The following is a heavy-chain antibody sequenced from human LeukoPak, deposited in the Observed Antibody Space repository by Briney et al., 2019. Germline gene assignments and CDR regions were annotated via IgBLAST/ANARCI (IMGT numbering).Heavy chain of an antibody. CDR3: ARGGYYGSGRRIDY. Sequence: ASVTVSFKASVYTFTGYYMHWVRQAPGQGLEWMGWINPNSGGANYAQKFQGRVTMTRDTSISTAYMELSRLRSDDTAVYYCARGGYYGSGRRIDYWGQGTLVTVSS. CDR2: INPNSGGA. J-gene: IGHJ4*02. D-gene: IGHD3-10*01. CDR1: VYTFTGYY. V-gene: IGHV1-2*02.